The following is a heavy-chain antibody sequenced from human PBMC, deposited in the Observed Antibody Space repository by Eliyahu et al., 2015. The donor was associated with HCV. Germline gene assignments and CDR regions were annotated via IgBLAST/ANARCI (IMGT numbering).Heavy chain of an antibody. D-gene: IGHD4-23*01. CDR1: GFTXSSHY. Sequence: EVQLVESGXGLVQPGGSLRLSCAASGFTXSSHYMTWVRQAPGKGLEWVSLIYSGGSPYHADSVKGRFSISRDTSKNTVYLQMSSLRVEDTAVYFCARAPDLQWFTYYFDYWGQGTLVTVSS. CDR3: ARAPDLQWFTYYFDY. J-gene: IGHJ4*02. CDR2: IYSGGSP. V-gene: IGHV3-66*01.